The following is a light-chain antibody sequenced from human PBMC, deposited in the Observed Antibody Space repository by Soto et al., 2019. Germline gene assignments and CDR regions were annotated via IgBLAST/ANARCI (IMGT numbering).Light chain of an antibody. V-gene: IGLV2-14*01. Sequence: QSALTQPASVSGSPGQSIAISCTGTSNDVGYSNYVSWYQQHPGKAPKLMIYDVNNRPSGVPDRFSGSKSGNTASLTISGLQAEDEADYYCSSYTSSSTYVFGTGTKVTVL. CDR1: SNDVGYSNY. CDR3: SSYTSSSTYV. CDR2: DVN. J-gene: IGLJ1*01.